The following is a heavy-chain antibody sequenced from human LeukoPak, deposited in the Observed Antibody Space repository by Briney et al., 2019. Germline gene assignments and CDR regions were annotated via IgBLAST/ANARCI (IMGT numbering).Heavy chain of an antibody. CDR2: IKQDGSEK. D-gene: IGHD2-2*01. J-gene: IGHJ6*04. V-gene: IGHV3-7*01. Sequence: GGSLRLSCAASGFTFSSYWMSWVRQAPGKGLEWVANIKQDGSEKYYVDSVKGRFTISRDNAKNSLYLQMNSLRAEDTAVYYCAREGDIVVAPAAPGDVWGKGTTVTVSS. CDR3: AREGDIVVAPAAPGDV. CDR1: GFTFSSYW.